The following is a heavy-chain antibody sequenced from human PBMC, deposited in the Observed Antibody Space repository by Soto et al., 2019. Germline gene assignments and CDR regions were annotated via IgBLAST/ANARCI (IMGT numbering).Heavy chain of an antibody. Sequence: PSVRVECGGAGGSVSRYAMMWVRQAPGQGLEWMGGIIPIFGTANYAQKFQGRVTITADESTSTAYMELSSLRSEDTAVYDCASDPPPRSGNSYLGQGTPVLGSS. V-gene: IGHV1-69*01. CDR1: GGSVSRYA. J-gene: IGHJ4*02. D-gene: IGHD6-19*01. CDR3: ASDPPPRSGNSY. CDR2: IIPIFGTA.